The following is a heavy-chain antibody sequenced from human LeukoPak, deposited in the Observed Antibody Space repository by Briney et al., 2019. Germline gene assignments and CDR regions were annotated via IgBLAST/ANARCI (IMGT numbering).Heavy chain of an antibody. D-gene: IGHD5-18*01. CDR3: VKDHRGYDNAHGFDF. Sequence: PGGSLSISCEDSGFTFGSFEMNGVRQASGKGLEWVAYISNVGATIYYADSVKGRFTISRDNSKTSLFLQMNSLRAEDTAVYFCVKDHRGYDNAHGFDFWGQGTLVTVSS. J-gene: IGHJ4*02. CDR2: ISNVGATI. V-gene: IGHV3-48*03. CDR1: GFTFGSFE.